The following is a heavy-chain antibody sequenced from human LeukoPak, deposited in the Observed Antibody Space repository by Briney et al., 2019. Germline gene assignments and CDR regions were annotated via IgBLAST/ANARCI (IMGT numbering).Heavy chain of an antibody. CDR2: TVGSRPDT. CDR1: GFTFTNYA. J-gene: IGHJ6*04. D-gene: IGHD3-10*02. CDR3: AELGITMIGGV. Sequence: QPGGSLRLSCAASGFTFTNYAMSWVRQTPGKGLEWVAATVGSRPDTYHADSVKGRFTVSRDNSRNTLYLQMNSLRVEDTAVYYCAELGITMIGGVWGKGTTVTISS. V-gene: IGHV3-23*01.